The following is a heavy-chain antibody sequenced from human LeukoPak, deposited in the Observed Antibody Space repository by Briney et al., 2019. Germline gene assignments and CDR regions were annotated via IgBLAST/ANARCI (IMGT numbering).Heavy chain of an antibody. CDR2: IYYSGST. CDR1: GGSISSSSYY. CDR3: ARRGGRYFDWLFDY. V-gene: IGHV4-39*01. J-gene: IGHJ4*02. Sequence: PSETLSLTCTVSGGSISSSSYYWGWIRQPPGKGLEWIGSIYYSGSTYYNPSLKRRVNISVDTSKNQFSLKLSSVTAADTAVYYCARRGGRYFDWLFDYWGQGTLVTVSS. D-gene: IGHD3-9*01.